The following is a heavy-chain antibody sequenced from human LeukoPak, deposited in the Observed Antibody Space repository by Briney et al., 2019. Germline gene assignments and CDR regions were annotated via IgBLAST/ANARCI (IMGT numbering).Heavy chain of an antibody. J-gene: IGHJ4*02. V-gene: IGHV3-23*01. CDR3: ARKLSGYAPFDC. D-gene: IGHD5-12*01. CDR1: GFTFTNYP. CDR2: ISGSGGST. Sequence: GGSLRLSCAASGFTFTNYPMIWVRQAPGRGLTWVSGISGSGGSTYYADSVKGWFTISRDNPRSTLYPQMSSLRAEDTAVYYCARKLSGYAPFDCWGQGTLVTVSS.